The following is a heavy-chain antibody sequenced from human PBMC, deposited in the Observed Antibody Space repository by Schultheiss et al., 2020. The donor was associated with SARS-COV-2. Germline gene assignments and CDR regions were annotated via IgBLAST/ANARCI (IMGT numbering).Heavy chain of an antibody. CDR2: INAYNGNT. CDR3: ARESLVGGYYYGMDV. Sequence: ASVKVSCKPSGYTFTNYGINWVRQAPGQGLEWMGWINAYNGNTKYSQKFQGRVTITRDTSASTAYMELSSLRSEDTAVYYCARESLVGGYYYGMDVWGQGTTVTVFS. V-gene: IGHV1-18*04. D-gene: IGHD2-15*01. J-gene: IGHJ6*02. CDR1: GYTFTNYG.